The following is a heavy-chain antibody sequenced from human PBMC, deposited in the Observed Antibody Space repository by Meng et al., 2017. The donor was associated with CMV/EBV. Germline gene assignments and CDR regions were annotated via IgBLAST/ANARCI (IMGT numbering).Heavy chain of an antibody. CDR3: ARVPESGFLEWLLAY. CDR2: INPNSGGT. Sequence: SRYTFTGCYMHWVRQAPGQGLEWMGWINPNSGGTNYAQKFQGRVTMTRDTSISTAYMELSRLRSDDTAVYYCARVPESGFLEWLLAYWGQGTLVTVSS. CDR1: RYTFTGCY. J-gene: IGHJ4*02. D-gene: IGHD3-3*01. V-gene: IGHV1-2*02.